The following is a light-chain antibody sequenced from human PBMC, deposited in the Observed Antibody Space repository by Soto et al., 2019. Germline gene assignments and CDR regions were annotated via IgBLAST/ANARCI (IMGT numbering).Light chain of an antibody. Sequence: EIVMPQSPATLSVFPGERATLSCRASPSVSSNLAWYQQKPGQAPRLLIYGASTRATGITPRFSGSGSGTEVTHTVSSLQSEDFAVYDCQQYNNWPPWTFGQGTKVEIK. CDR1: PSVSSN. CDR3: QQYNNWPPWT. J-gene: IGKJ1*01. CDR2: GAS. V-gene: IGKV3-15*01.